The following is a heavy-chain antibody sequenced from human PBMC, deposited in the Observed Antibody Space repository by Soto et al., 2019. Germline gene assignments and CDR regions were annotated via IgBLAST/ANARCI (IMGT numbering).Heavy chain of an antibody. CDR2: ISGSGDST. D-gene: IGHD6-19*01. Sequence: EVQLLESGGGLVQPGGSLRLSFAASGFTFSTYAMNWVRQAPGKGLEWVSGISGSGDSTYYADSVKGRFTVSRDNYKNTLYLHMNSLSAEDTAGFYCAKERSSGWSFDYWGQGTLVTVSS. CDR3: AKERSSGWSFDY. J-gene: IGHJ4*02. CDR1: GFTFSTYA. V-gene: IGHV3-23*01.